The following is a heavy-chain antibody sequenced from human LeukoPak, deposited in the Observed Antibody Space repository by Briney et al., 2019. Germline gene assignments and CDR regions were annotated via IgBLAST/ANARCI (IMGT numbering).Heavy chain of an antibody. J-gene: IGHJ5*02. CDR1: GYTFTGYY. D-gene: IGHD6-6*01. CDR2: INPNSGGT. Sequence: ASVKVSCKASGYTFTGYYMHWVRQAPGQGLEWVGWINPNSGGTNYAQKLKGRVTMPRDTSISTAYMELSRLRSDDTAVYYCARDCRIAARSGHWFDPWGQGTLVTVSS. V-gene: IGHV1-2*02. CDR3: ARDCRIAARSGHWFDP.